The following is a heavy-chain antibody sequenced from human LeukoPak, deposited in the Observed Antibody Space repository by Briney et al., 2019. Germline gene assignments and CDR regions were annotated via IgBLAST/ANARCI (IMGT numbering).Heavy chain of an antibody. J-gene: IGHJ5*02. CDR3: ARDRITMVRGVWNWFDH. CDR1: GYTFTGYY. CDR2: INPNSGGT. D-gene: IGHD3-10*01. V-gene: IGHV1-2*02. Sequence: ASVRVSCKASGYTFTGYYMHWGRQAPGQGGEWRGWINPNSGGTNYAQKFQGRVTMTRDTDISTDYMELSRLRSDDTAVYYCARDRITMVRGVWNWFDHWGQGTLVTVSS.